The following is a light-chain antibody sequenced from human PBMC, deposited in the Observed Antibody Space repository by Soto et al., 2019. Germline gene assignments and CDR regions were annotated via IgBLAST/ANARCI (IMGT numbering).Light chain of an antibody. V-gene: IGKV1-39*01. CDR3: KQGYSTPWT. Sequence: DIQMTQSPSSLSASVGDRATITCRASQSISSYLHWYQQKPGKAPKLLIYAASNLQSGVPSRFSASGSGTDFTLTLNSLQPEEFANYYCKQGYSTPWTFGKGTKVDIK. CDR2: AAS. CDR1: QSISSY. J-gene: IGKJ1*01.